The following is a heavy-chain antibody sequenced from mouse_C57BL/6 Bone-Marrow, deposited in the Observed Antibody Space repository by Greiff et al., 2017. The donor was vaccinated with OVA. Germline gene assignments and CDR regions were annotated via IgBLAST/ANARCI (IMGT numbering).Heavy chain of an antibody. CDR2: IDPSDSYT. CDR1: GYTFTSYW. D-gene: IGHD2-4*01. J-gene: IGHJ1*03. V-gene: IGHV1-69*01. Sequence: QVQLQQPGAELVMPGASVKLSCKASGYTFTSYWMHWVKQRPGQGLEWIGEIDPSDSYTNYNQKFKGKSTLTVDKSSSTAYMQLSSLTSEDSAVYYCAREGLRDAYFDVWGTGTTVTVSS. CDR3: AREGLRDAYFDV.